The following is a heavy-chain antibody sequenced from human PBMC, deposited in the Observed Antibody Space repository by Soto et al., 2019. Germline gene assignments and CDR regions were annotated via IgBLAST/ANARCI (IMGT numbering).Heavy chain of an antibody. V-gene: IGHV4-4*02. Sequence: SETLSLTCAVSGGSISSSNWWSWVRQPPGKGLEWIGQIYHSGSTNYNPSLKSRVTISVDKSKNQFSLKLSSVTAADTAVYYCARSIAVAINWFDPWGQGTLVTVS. CDR1: GGSISSSNW. D-gene: IGHD6-19*01. J-gene: IGHJ5*02. CDR2: IYHSGST. CDR3: ARSIAVAINWFDP.